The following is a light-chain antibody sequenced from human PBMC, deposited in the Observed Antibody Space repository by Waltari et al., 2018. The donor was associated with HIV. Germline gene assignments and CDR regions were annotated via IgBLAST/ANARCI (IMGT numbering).Light chain of an antibody. J-gene: IGKJ1*01. CDR1: QSVLYNSDNKNY. V-gene: IGKV4-1*01. CDR2: WAS. Sequence: VLTQSHDSLAVSLGERATLNCKSSQSVLYNSDNKNYLAWYQQKPGQPPNLLISWASTRESGVPDRFSGSGSGTDFTLTISSLQAEDVAIYYCQQYHTSWTFGQGTKVEIK. CDR3: QQYHTSWT.